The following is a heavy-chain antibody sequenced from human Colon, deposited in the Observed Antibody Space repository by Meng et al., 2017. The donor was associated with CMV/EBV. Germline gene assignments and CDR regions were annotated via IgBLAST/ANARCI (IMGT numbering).Heavy chain of an antibody. CDR1: GFTLSNYG. V-gene: IGHV3-30*04. Sequence: GESLKISCAAAGFTLSNYGVHWVRQAPGKGLEWVASMSRDGKYKYYADSVKGRFTISRDNSKNTLYLQMNSLRIEDTAVYYCARCIVAIPGSDWGQGTLVTVSS. CDR2: MSRDGKYK. J-gene: IGHJ4*02. CDR3: ARCIVAIPGSD. D-gene: IGHD6-13*01.